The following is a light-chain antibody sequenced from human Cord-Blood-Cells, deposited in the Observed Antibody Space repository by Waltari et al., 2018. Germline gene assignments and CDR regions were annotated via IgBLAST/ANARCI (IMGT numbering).Light chain of an antibody. Sequence: DIVMTQSPDSLAVSLGERATINCQSSQSVLYSSNNKNYLAWYQQKPGQPPKLLIYWASTRESGVPDRFSGSGSGTDFTLTISSLQAEDVAVYYCQQYYSTPRFGPGTKVDIK. CDR3: QQYYSTPR. J-gene: IGKJ3*01. CDR1: QSVLYSSNNKNY. CDR2: WAS. V-gene: IGKV4-1*01.